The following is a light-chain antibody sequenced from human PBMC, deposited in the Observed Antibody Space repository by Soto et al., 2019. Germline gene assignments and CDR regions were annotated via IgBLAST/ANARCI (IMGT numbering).Light chain of an antibody. Sequence: DIQVTQSTPTLSASVGDRVTITCRASQTISTWMAWYQQKPGKAPKLLVYDASTLQSGVASRFSGSGSGTDFTLTISCLQSEDFATYYCQQYYSYRTFGQGTKVDNK. J-gene: IGKJ1*01. V-gene: IGKV1-5*01. CDR2: DAS. CDR3: QQYYSYRT. CDR1: QTISTW.